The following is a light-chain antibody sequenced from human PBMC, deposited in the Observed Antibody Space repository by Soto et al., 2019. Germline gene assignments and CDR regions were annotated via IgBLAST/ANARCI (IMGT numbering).Light chain of an antibody. V-gene: IGLV1-44*01. CDR3: AAWDDSLKDLL. CDR2: NSY. Sequence: QSVLTQPPSASGTPEERVIISCSGGSSNIETNSVTWYQHLPGTAPKLLIYNSYQRPSGVPDRFSGSKSGTSASLAISGLQSEDEADYYCAAWDDSLKDLLFGGGIQLTVL. J-gene: IGLJ3*02. CDR1: SSNIETNS.